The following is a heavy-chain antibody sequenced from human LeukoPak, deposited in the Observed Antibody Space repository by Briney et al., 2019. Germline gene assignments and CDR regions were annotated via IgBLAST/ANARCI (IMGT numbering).Heavy chain of an antibody. V-gene: IGHV4-61*02. Sequence: SETLSLTCTVSGGSISSGSYYWSWIRQPAGKGLEWIGRIYTSGSTNYNPSLKSRVTISVDTSKNQFSLKLSSVTAADTAVYYCARGVSGPSDAFDIWGQGTMVTVSS. CDR1: GGSISSGSYY. CDR3: ARGVSGPSDAFDI. J-gene: IGHJ3*02. CDR2: IYTSGST.